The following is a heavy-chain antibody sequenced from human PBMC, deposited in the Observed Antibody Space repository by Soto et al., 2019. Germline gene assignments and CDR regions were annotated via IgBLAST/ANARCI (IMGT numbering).Heavy chain of an antibody. Sequence: GGSLRLSCAASGFTFSSYSMNWVRQAPGKGLEWVSSISSSSSYIYYADSVKGRFTISRDNAKNSLYLQMNSLRAEDTAVYYCARVNYGDYYYYYMDVWGKGTTVTVSS. J-gene: IGHJ6*03. CDR2: ISSSSSYI. D-gene: IGHD4-17*01. CDR3: ARVNYGDYYYYYMDV. CDR1: GFTFSSYS. V-gene: IGHV3-21*01.